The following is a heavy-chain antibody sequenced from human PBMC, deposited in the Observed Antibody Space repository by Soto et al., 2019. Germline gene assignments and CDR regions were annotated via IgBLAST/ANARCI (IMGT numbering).Heavy chain of an antibody. CDR3: AKARLPYSYYGLDV. J-gene: IGHJ6*02. D-gene: IGHD6-25*01. CDR2: ISYDRSNK. V-gene: IGHV3-30*18. CDR1: GFTFSNYG. Sequence: PGGSLRLSCAASGFTFSNYGMHWVRQAPGKGLDWVAVISYDRSNKYYADSVKGRFTISRDNSKNTLYLQMNSLRAEDTAVYYCAKARLPYSYYGLDVWGQGTTVTVSS.